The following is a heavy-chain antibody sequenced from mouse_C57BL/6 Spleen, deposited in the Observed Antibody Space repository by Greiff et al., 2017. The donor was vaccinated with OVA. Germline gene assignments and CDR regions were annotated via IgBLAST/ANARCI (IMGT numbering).Heavy chain of an antibody. CDR1: GYAFSSYW. V-gene: IGHV1-80*01. CDR3: AREGGYPYYFDY. Sequence: QVQLQQSGAELVKPGASVKISCKASGYAFSSYWMNWVKQRPGKGLEWIGQIYPGDGDTNYNGKFKGKATLTADKSSSTAYMQLSSLTSEDSAVYFCAREGGYPYYFDYWGQGTTLTVSS. D-gene: IGHD2-2*01. CDR2: IYPGDGDT. J-gene: IGHJ2*01.